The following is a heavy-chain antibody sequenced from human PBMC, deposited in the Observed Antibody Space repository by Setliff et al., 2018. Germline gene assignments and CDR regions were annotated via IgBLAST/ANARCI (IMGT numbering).Heavy chain of an antibody. CDR3: ARGRERDYNFWSGYYTYYYYGMDV. CDR2: MNPNSGNT. CDR1: GGTFSSYA. D-gene: IGHD3-3*01. J-gene: IGHJ6*02. V-gene: IGHV1-8*02. Sequence: ASVKVSCKASGGTFSSYAISWVRQAPGQGLEWMGWMNPNSGNTGYAQKFQGRVTMTRNTSISTAYMELSSLRSEDTAVYYCARGRERDYNFWSGYYTYYYYGMDVWGQGTTVTVSS.